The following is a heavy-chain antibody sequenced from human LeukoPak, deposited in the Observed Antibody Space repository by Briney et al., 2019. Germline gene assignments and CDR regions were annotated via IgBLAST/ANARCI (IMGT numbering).Heavy chain of an antibody. CDR2: INHSGST. CDR1: GGSFSGYY. J-gene: IGHJ6*02. D-gene: IGHD3-3*01. V-gene: IGHV4-34*01. CDR3: ARVATIFGVVMEAYYYYGMDV. Sequence: SETLSLTCAVYGGSFSGYYWSWIRQPPGKGLEWIGEINHSGSTNYNPSLKSRVTISVDTSKNRFSLKLSSVTAADTAVYYCARVATIFGVVMEAYYYYGMDVWGQGTTVTVSS.